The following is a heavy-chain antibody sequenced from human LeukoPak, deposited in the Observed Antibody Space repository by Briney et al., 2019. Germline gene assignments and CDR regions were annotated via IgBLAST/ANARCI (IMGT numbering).Heavy chain of an antibody. D-gene: IGHD3-10*01. Sequence: KSSETPSLTCTVSGGSISSSSYYWGWSRQPPGKGLEWIGSIYYSGSTYYNPSHKSRVTISVDTSKNQFSLKLSSVTAADTAVYYCASYGSGSYYFDYWGQGTLVTVSS. CDR1: GGSISSSSYY. CDR2: IYYSGST. CDR3: ASYGSGSYYFDY. V-gene: IGHV4-39*01. J-gene: IGHJ4*02.